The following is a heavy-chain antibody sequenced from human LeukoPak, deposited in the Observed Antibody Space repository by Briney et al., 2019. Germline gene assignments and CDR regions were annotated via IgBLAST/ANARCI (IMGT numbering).Heavy chain of an antibody. V-gene: IGHV3-74*01. CDR1: GLTLSSYG. CDR2: ISRDGTTI. J-gene: IGHJ4*02. D-gene: IGHD5-24*01. CDR3: ARDESQEMVTIRGFDY. Sequence: GGSLRLSCAASGLTLSSYGMHWVRQAPGKGLVWVSCISRDGTTIRYADSVRGRFTISRDNAKSTLYLQINSLRPEDTAVYYCARDESQEMVTIRGFDYWGQGTLVTVSS.